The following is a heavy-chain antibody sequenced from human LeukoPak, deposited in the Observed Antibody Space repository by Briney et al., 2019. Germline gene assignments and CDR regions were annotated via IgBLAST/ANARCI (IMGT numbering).Heavy chain of an antibody. V-gene: IGHV1-2*02. CDR1: GYTFTAYY. CDR2: INPNSGGT. CDR3: ARVSWDSSGYYFDY. D-gene: IGHD3-22*01. Sequence: GASVKVSFKASGYTFTAYYMHWVRQAPGQGLEWMGWINPNSGGTNYAQKFQGRVTMTRDTSISTAYMELSRLRSDDTAVYYCARVSWDSSGYYFDYWGQGTLVTVSS. J-gene: IGHJ4*02.